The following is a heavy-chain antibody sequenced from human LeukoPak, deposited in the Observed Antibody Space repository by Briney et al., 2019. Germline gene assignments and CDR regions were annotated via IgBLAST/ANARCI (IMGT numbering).Heavy chain of an antibody. CDR3: AVRNYYDSSGYYSY. D-gene: IGHD3-22*01. CDR2: IVVGSGNT. J-gene: IGHJ4*02. V-gene: IGHV1-58*02. CDR1: GFTFTSSA. Sequence: SVKVSCKASGFTFTSSAMQWVRQARGQRLEWIGWIVVGSGNTNYAQKFQERVTITRDMSTSTAYMELSSLRSEDTAVYYCAVRNYYDSSGYYSYWGQGTLVTVPS.